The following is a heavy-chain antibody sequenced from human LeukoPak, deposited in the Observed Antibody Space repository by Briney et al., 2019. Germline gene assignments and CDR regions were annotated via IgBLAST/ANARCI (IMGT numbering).Heavy chain of an antibody. J-gene: IGHJ6*02. Sequence: SQTLSLTCTVSGGSISSGGYYWSWIRQHPGKGLEWIGYIYYSGSTYYNPSLKSRVTISVDTSKNQFSLKLSSVTAADTAVYYCAREGSPKDGYGYGYYYYGMDVWGQGTTVTVSS. CDR1: GGSISSGGYY. CDR3: AREGSPKDGYGYGYYYYGMDV. CDR2: IYYSGST. V-gene: IGHV4-31*03. D-gene: IGHD5-18*01.